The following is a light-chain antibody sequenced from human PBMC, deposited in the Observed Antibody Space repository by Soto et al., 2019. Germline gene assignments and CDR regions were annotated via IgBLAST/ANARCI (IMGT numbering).Light chain of an antibody. CDR3: QQNNNRPRT. CDR2: GAS. J-gene: IGKJ1*01. CDR1: QSVSSN. V-gene: IGKV3-15*01. Sequence: EIVMTQSPATLSVSPGERATLSCRASQSVSSNLAWYQQEPGQAPRLLIYGASTRASGIPARFSGSGSGTEFTLTISSLRSEDFAVYYCQQNNNRPRTFGQGTKVEIK.